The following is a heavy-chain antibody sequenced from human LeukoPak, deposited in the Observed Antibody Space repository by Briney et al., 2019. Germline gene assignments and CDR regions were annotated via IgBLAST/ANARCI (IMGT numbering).Heavy chain of an antibody. CDR1: GGSISSYY. Sequence: RSSETLSLTCTVSGGSISSYYWSWIRQPPGKGLEWIGYIYYSGSTNYNPSLRSRVILSVDTSKNQFSLKLISVTAADTAVYYCARGQGATVPQVGKNWFDPWGQGTRVIVSS. J-gene: IGHJ5*02. CDR3: ARGQGATVPQVGKNWFDP. V-gene: IGHV4-59*12. D-gene: IGHD1-26*01. CDR2: IYYSGST.